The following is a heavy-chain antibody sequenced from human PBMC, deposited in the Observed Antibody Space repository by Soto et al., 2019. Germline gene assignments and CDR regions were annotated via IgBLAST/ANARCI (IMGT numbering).Heavy chain of an antibody. J-gene: IGHJ5*02. D-gene: IGHD2-15*01. CDR1: GFTFSSYG. V-gene: IGHV3-30*18. Sequence: QVQLVESGGGVVQPGRSLRLSCAASGFTFSSYGMHWVRQAPGKGLEWVAVISYDGSNKYYADSVKGRFTISRDNSKNTLYRQMNSLRAEDTAVYYCAKDQGILFTPNRFDPRGQGTLVTVSS. CDR3: AKDQGILFTPNRFDP. CDR2: ISYDGSNK.